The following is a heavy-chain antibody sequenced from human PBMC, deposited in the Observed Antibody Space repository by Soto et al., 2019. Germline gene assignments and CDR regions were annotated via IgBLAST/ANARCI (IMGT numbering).Heavy chain of an antibody. CDR3: ARPHYPGCINAVCYPLDY. CDR2: INPSGGST. CDR1: GYTFTSYY. D-gene: IGHD2-8*01. Sequence: QVQLVQSGAEVKKPGASVKISCKASGYTFTSYYMHWVRQAPGQGLEWMGIINPSGGSTNYAQKLQGRVAMTRDTSTSTVYMELNSLRSKDTAVYYCARPHYPGCINAVCYPLDYWGQGTLVTVSS. J-gene: IGHJ4*02. V-gene: IGHV1-46*01.